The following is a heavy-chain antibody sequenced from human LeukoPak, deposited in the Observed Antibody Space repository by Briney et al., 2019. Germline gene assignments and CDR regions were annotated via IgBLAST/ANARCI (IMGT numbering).Heavy chain of an antibody. D-gene: IGHD6-13*01. CDR2: ITSSGSTK. V-gene: IGHV3-48*03. CDR3: AREAAYSSSWAPFDY. CDR1: GFTFSSYE. J-gene: IGHJ4*02. Sequence: GGSLRLSCAASGFTFSSYEMNWVRQAPGKGLEWLSYITSSGSTKLYADSVKGRFAISRDNAKNSLYLQLNSLRAEDTGVYYCAREAAYSSSWAPFDYWGLGTLVTVSS.